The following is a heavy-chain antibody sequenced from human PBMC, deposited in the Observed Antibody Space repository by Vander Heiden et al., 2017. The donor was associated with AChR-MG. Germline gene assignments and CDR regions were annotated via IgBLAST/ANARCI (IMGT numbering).Heavy chain of an antibody. Sequence: EVQLVESGGGLVQPGRSLRLCCAASGVTFDDYAMHWVRQAPGKGLEWVSGISWNSGSIGYADSVKGRFTISRDNAKNSLYLQMNSLRAEDTALYYCAKAASIAAPPGDYWGQGTLVTVSS. V-gene: IGHV3-9*01. CDR1: GVTFDDYA. CDR3: AKAASIAAPPGDY. J-gene: IGHJ4*02. D-gene: IGHD6-6*01. CDR2: ISWNSGSI.